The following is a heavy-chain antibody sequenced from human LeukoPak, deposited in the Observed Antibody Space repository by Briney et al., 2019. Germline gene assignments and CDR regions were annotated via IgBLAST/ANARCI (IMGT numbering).Heavy chain of an antibody. CDR2: ISSSSGYI. V-gene: IGHV3-21*01. CDR3: ARDSPYGTAGY. D-gene: IGHD2-8*02. CDR1: GFTVSSNF. J-gene: IGHJ4*02. Sequence: GGSLRLSCAASGFTVSSNFMNWVRQAPGKGLEWVSSISSSSGYIYYADSVKGRFTISRDNTKNSLYLQMNSLRAEDTAVYYCARDSPYGTAGYWGQGTLVTVSS.